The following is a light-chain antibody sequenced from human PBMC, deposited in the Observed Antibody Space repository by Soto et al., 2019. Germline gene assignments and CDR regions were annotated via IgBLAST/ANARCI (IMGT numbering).Light chain of an antibody. CDR2: DAS. CDR3: QQYDNLPIT. J-gene: IGKJ5*01. V-gene: IGKV1-33*01. CDR1: QDISNY. Sequence: DIQMTQSPSSLSASVGDRVTITCQASQDISNYLNWYQQKPGQAPKLLIYDASNLETGVPSRLSGSGSVTDFTVTISSLQPEDIATYYCQQYDNLPITFGHGTRLEIK.